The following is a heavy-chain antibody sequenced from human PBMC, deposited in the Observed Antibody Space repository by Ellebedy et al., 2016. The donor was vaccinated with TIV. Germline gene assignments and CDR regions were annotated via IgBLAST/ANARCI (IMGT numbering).Heavy chain of an antibody. D-gene: IGHD3-10*01. Sequence: SETLSLXXTVSGGSIGSYDYYWSWIRQSPGKGLEWIGYIYYSGNTYYNPSLKSRVTISVDTSKNQFSLKLSSVTATDTAVYYCARAKGFTMVRGVIITGKRFDPWGQGTLVTVSS. V-gene: IGHV4-30-4*01. CDR1: GGSIGSYDYY. CDR2: IYYSGNT. CDR3: ARAKGFTMVRGVIITGKRFDP. J-gene: IGHJ5*02.